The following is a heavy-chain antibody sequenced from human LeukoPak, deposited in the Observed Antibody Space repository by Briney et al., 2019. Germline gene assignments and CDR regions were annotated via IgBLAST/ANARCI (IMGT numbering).Heavy chain of an antibody. Sequence: PGGSLRLSCAASGFTVSSNYMNWVRQAPGKGLEWVSVIYSGGSAYYADSVKGRFTISRDNSKNTLYLQMNSLRAEDTAVYYCASLSYGDYDFDYWGQGTLVTVSS. V-gene: IGHV3-66*01. CDR3: ASLSYGDYDFDY. D-gene: IGHD4-17*01. CDR2: IYSGGSA. J-gene: IGHJ4*02. CDR1: GFTVSSNY.